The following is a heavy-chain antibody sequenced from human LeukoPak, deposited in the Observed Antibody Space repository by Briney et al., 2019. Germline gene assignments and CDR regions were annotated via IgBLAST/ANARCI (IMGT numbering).Heavy chain of an antibody. J-gene: IGHJ3*02. V-gene: IGHV3-23*01. CDR1: GFTFSSYA. CDR2: ISGSGGST. CDR3: ARTGEGPPNGAFDI. Sequence: PGGSLRLSCAASGFTFSSYAMSWVRQAPGRGLEWVSAISGSGGSTYYADSVKGRFTISRDNSKNTLYLQMNSLRAEDTAVYYCARTGEGPPNGAFDIWGQGTMVTVSS. D-gene: IGHD7-27*01.